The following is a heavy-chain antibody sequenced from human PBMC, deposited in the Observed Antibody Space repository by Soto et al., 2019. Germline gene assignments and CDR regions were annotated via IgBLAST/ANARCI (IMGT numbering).Heavy chain of an antibody. CDR2: INPNSGGI. J-gene: IGHJ6*02. CDR1: GYTFTGYY. D-gene: IGHD2-2*01. Sequence: ASVKVSCKASGYTFTGYYMHWVRQAPGQGLEWMGWINPNSGGINYAQKFQGRVTMTRDTSISTAYMELSRLRSDDTAVYYCARVVVPAARGYYYYGMDVWGQGTTVTVSS. V-gene: IGHV1-2*02. CDR3: ARVVVPAARGYYYYGMDV.